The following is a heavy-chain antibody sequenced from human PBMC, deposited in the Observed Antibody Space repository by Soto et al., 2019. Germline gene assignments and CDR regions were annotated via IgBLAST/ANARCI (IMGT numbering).Heavy chain of an antibody. CDR2: ISPNDFST. CDR1: GYAFTTYY. V-gene: IGHV1-46*01. J-gene: IGHJ5*02. CDR3: ARVGAPTTATTSNWSAP. Sequence: GASVKVSCKASGYAFTTYYLRWVRQAPGQVLEWMGMISPNDFSTNYAQRFQGRVTMTSDTSTSTVSMEPSSLRADHTAVYYCARVGAPTTATTSNWSAPWGQGTLVTVSS. D-gene: IGHD4-17*01.